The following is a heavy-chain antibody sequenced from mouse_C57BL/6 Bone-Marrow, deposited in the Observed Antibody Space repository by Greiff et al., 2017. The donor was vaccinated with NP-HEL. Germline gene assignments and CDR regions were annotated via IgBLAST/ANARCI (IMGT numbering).Heavy chain of an antibody. V-gene: IGHV6-3*01. CDR3: SHGCYNYYAMDY. CDR2: IRLKSDNYAT. J-gene: IGHJ4*01. Sequence: EVKLVESGGGLVQPGGSMKLSCVASGFSFSNYCMNWVRQSPEKGLEWVAHIRLKSDNYATHYAESVKGRFTISRDDSKSSIKLQMDNLRPKYTGTAVYSHGCYNYYAMDYWGQGTSVTVSS. CDR1: GFSFSNYC. D-gene: IGHD6-1*01.